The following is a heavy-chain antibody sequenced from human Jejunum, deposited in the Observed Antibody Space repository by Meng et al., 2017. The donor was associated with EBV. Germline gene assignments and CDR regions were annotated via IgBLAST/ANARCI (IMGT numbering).Heavy chain of an antibody. Sequence: QVQLQESGPRLVNPSGTLSLTCGVSGDSVSTDKGWSWVRQSPGKGLEWIGETSHRGITYYNPSLESRVTISIDTSKSQFSLRLRSVTAADTAVYYCARASWERILEYWGQGTLVTVSS. CDR3: ARASWERILEY. V-gene: IGHV4-4*02. CDR2: TSHRGIT. CDR1: GDSVSTDKG. J-gene: IGHJ4*02. D-gene: IGHD1-26*01.